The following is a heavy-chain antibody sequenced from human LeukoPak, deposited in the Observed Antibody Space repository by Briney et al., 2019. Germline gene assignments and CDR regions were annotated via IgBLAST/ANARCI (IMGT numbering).Heavy chain of an antibody. CDR2: IYSSGST. J-gene: IGHJ4*02. Sequence: PSETLSLTCTVSGDSICGYYWTWMRQPPGQGLEGIGYIYSSGSTKYNHSLESRVIISIDTSKNQFSLKMSSVTAADTAVYYCARLRNYCDYWGQGTLVIVSS. CDR1: GDSICGYY. CDR3: ARLRNYCDY. V-gene: IGHV4-59*01.